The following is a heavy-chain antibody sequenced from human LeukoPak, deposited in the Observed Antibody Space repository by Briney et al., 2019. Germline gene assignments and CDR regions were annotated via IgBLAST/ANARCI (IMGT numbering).Heavy chain of an antibody. V-gene: IGHV4-61*01. CDR3: ARGGGGYAADY. J-gene: IGHJ4*02. D-gene: IGHD5-12*01. CDR1: GGSISRGNYY. CDR2: VFYSGTT. Sequence: ASETLSLTCTVSGGSISRGNYYWTWIRQLPGKGLEWIGYVFYSGTTYYNPSLKTRLTISVDTSKNQFSLNLSSMTSADTSVYYCARGGGGYAADYWGQGTLVTVSS.